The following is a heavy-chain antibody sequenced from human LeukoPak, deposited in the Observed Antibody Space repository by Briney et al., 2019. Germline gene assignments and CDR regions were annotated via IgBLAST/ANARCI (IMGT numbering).Heavy chain of an antibody. CDR3: AREGMVAQNDY. CDR1: GFTFSSYA. Sequence: GRSLRLSCEASGFTFSSYAMHWVRQAPGKGLEWVAVISYDGSNKYYADSVKGRFTISRDNSKNTLYLQMNSLRAEDTAVYYCAREGMVAQNDYWGQGTLVTVSS. V-gene: IGHV3-30-3*01. CDR2: ISYDGSNK. D-gene: IGHD2-15*01. J-gene: IGHJ4*02.